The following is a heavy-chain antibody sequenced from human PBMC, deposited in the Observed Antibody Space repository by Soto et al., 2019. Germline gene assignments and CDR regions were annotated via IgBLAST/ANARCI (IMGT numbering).Heavy chain of an antibody. CDR1: GYTFTSFG. D-gene: IGHD7-27*01. V-gene: IGHV1-18*01. CDR2: ISAYNGNT. CDR3: ARDSGNLANWAYFFDY. Sequence: QGQLVQSGAEVKKPGASVKVSCKASGYTFTSFGISWVRQAPGQGLEWMGWISAYNGNTNYAQKVQGRVTMTTDTSTSTAYMELRSLRSDDTAVYYCARDSGNLANWAYFFDYWGQGTLVTVSS. J-gene: IGHJ4*02.